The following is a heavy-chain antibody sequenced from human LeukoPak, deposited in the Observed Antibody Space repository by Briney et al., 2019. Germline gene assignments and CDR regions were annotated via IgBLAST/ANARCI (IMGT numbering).Heavy chain of an antibody. CDR1: GFTFSSYA. V-gene: IGHV3-23*01. Sequence: GGSLRLSCAASGFTFSSYAMNWVRQAPGKGLEWASSISGSGGSIHYEDSVEGRFTISRDNSKNTLYLQMKSLGIEDTAVYYCAKGIGGGYGSGSAFDYWGQGTLVTVSS. J-gene: IGHJ4*02. CDR2: ISGSGGSI. CDR3: AKGIGGGYGSGSAFDY. D-gene: IGHD6-19*01.